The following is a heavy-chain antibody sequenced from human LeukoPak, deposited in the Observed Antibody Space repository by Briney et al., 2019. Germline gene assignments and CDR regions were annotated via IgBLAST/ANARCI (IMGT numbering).Heavy chain of an antibody. Sequence: PGGSLRLSCGASGFTFSSYAMSWVRQAPGKGLEWVSVISGSGGSTYYADSVKGRCTISRDNSKSTLYLEMNSLRAEDTAVYYCATDPTVAGTSEYFQHWGQGTLVTVSS. CDR2: ISGSGGST. J-gene: IGHJ1*01. CDR1: GFTFSSYA. D-gene: IGHD6-19*01. CDR3: ATDPTVAGTSEYFQH. V-gene: IGHV3-23*01.